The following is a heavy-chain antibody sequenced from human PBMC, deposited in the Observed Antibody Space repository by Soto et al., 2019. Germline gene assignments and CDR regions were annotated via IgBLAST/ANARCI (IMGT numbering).Heavy chain of an antibody. Sequence: GGSLRLSCAASGFTFSSYEMNWVRQAPGKGLEWVSYISSSGSTIYYADSVKGRFTISRDNAKNSLYLQMNTLRAEDMDVYYCASSYYDFWSGSTFSFDIWGQGTMVTVSS. J-gene: IGHJ3*02. V-gene: IGHV3-48*03. CDR2: ISSSGSTI. CDR1: GFTFSSYE. D-gene: IGHD3-3*01. CDR3: ASSYYDFWSGSTFSFDI.